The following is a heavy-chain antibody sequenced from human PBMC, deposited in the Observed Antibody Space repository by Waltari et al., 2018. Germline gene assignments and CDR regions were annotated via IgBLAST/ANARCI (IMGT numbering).Heavy chain of an antibody. CDR1: GFDFSIYG. Sequence: DVQLVESGGGLVKPGGSLRLSCGASGFDFSIYGMNWVRQSPGKGLEWVALVSGTTRYRYYADSVKGRFTVSRDNAKTTVYLQMDNLRVEDTAVYYCARGVFDSWGQGTLVTVSS. CDR3: ARGVFDS. V-gene: IGHV3-21*01. CDR2: VSGTTRYR. J-gene: IGHJ5*01.